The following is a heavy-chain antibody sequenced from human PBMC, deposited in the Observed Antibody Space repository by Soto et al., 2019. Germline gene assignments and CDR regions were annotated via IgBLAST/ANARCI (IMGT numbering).Heavy chain of an antibody. V-gene: IGHV4-30-4*01. J-gene: IGHJ6*02. CDR3: AGNSRLRYYYGMGV. CDR2: IYYSGST. Sequence: SETLSLTCTVSGGSISSGDYYWSWIRQPPGKGLEWIGYIYYSGSTYYNTSLKSRVTISVDTSKNQFSLKLSSVTAADTAVYYCAGNSRLRYYYGMGVWGQGTTVTVSS. CDR1: GGSISSGDYY.